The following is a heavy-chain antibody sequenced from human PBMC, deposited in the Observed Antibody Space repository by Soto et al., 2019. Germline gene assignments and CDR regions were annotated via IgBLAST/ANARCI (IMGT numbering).Heavy chain of an antibody. CDR2: IYYSGST. J-gene: IGHJ5*02. V-gene: IGHV4-59*01. D-gene: IGHD3-22*01. CDR3: ARGRRYYDSSGFGWFDP. CDR1: GGSISSYY. Sequence: SETLSLTCTVSGGSISSYYWSWIRQPPGKGLEWIGYIYYSGSTNYNPSLKGRVTISVDTSKNQFSLKLSSVTAADTAVYYCARGRRYYDSSGFGWFDPWGQGTLVTVSS.